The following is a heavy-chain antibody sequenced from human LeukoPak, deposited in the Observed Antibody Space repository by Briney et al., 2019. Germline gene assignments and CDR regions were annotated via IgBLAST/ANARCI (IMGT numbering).Heavy chain of an antibody. D-gene: IGHD3-10*01. Sequence: GGSLRLSCAASGFTFSSYGMHWVRQAPGKGLEWVAFIRYDGSNKYYADSVKGRFTISRDNSKNTLYLQMNSLRAEDTAVYYCAKLQNVLLWFGGLDVWGKGTTVTVSS. J-gene: IGHJ6*04. CDR3: AKLQNVLLWFGGLDV. CDR2: IRYDGSNK. V-gene: IGHV3-30*02. CDR1: GFTFSSYG.